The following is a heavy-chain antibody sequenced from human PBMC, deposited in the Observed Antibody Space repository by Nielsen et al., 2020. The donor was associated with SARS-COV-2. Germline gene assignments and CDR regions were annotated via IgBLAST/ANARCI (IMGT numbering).Heavy chain of an antibody. CDR3: ARDKVAVAGTSLVYYYYGMDV. Sequence: GGSLRLSCAASGFTFSSYGMHWVRQAPGKGLEWVAVIWYDGSNKYYADSVKGRFTISRDNSKNTLYLQMNSLRAEDTAVYYCARDKVAVAGTSLVYYYYGMDVWGQGTTVTVSS. J-gene: IGHJ6*02. CDR1: GFTFSSYG. D-gene: IGHD6-19*01. CDR2: IWYDGSNK. V-gene: IGHV3-33*01.